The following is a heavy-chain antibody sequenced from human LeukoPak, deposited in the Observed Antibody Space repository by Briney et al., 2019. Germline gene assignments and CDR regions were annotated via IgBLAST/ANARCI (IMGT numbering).Heavy chain of an antibody. Sequence: PGGSLRLSCAVSGLIVSINHMSWVRQAPGKGLEWVSVFYSGGTSYYADSVKGRFTISRDISKNTLYLQMDSLRAEDTALYYCAKSTGIRGTYNAWGQGTLVTVSS. V-gene: IGHV3-66*01. D-gene: IGHD3-16*01. CDR2: FYSGGTS. CDR3: AKSTGIRGTYNA. J-gene: IGHJ5*02. CDR1: GLIVSINH.